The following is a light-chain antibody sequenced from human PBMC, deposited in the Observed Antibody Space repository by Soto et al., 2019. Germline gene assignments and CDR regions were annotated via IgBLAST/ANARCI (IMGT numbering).Light chain of an antibody. J-gene: IGLJ3*02. Sequence: QSLLTQPPSASGTPGQTVTMSCSGTSSNIGSNAVNWFQHLPGTAPKLLIYSNRQRPSGVPDRFSASRSGTSASLAISGLQSDDEADYYCTTWDDSLNGRVFGGGTKVTVL. CDR3: TTWDDSLNGRV. CDR1: SSNIGSNA. CDR2: SNR. V-gene: IGLV1-44*01.